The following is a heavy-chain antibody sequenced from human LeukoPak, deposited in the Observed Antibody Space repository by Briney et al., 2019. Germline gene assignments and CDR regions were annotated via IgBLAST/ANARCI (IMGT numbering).Heavy chain of an antibody. CDR2: IYHSGST. Sequence: PSETLSLTCTVSGYSISSGYYWGWIRQPPGKGLEWIGRIYHSGSTYYNPSLKSRVTISVDTSKNQFSLKLSSVTAADTAVYYCARGYYDFWSGYLFDYWGQGTLVTVSS. J-gene: IGHJ4*02. CDR1: GYSISSGYY. V-gene: IGHV4-38-2*02. D-gene: IGHD3-3*01. CDR3: ARGYYDFWSGYLFDY.